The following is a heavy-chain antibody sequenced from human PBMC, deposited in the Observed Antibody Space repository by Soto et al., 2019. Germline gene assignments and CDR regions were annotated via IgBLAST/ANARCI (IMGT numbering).Heavy chain of an antibody. CDR3: AYGGPLLDYYGMDV. CDR2: FDPEDGET. Sequence: ASVKVSCKVSGYTLTELSMHWVRQAPGKGLEWMGGFDPEDGETIYAQKFQGRVTMTEDTSTDTAYMELSSLRSEDTAVYYCAYGGPLLDYYGMDVWGQGTTVTVSS. D-gene: IGHD4-17*01. CDR1: GYTLTELS. J-gene: IGHJ6*02. V-gene: IGHV1-24*01.